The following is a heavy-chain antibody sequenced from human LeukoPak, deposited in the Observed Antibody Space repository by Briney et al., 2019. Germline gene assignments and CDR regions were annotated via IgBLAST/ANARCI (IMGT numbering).Heavy chain of an antibody. J-gene: IGHJ4*02. CDR3: ARQVVVAATRQGFDY. Sequence: PSETLSLTCTVSGGSLSSSSYYWGWIRQPPGKGLEWIGSIYYSGSTYYNPSLKSRVTISVDTSKNQFSLKLSSVTAADTAVYYCARQVVVAATRQGFDYWGQGTLVTVSS. V-gene: IGHV4-39*01. D-gene: IGHD2-15*01. CDR1: GGSLSSSSYY. CDR2: IYYSGST.